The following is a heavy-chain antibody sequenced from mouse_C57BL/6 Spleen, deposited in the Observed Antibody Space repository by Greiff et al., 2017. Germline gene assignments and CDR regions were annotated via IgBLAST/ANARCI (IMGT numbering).Heavy chain of an antibody. J-gene: IGHJ2*01. CDR1: GYTFTDYE. Sequence: QVQLQQSGAELVRPGASVTLSCKASGYTFTDYEMHWVKQTPVHGLEWIGAIDPETGGTDYNQKFKGKAILTADKSSSTAYMELRSLTSEDSAFYYCTRGRLRRDFDYWGQGTTLTVSS. D-gene: IGHD2-4*01. CDR3: TRGRLRRDFDY. V-gene: IGHV1-15*01. CDR2: IDPETGGT.